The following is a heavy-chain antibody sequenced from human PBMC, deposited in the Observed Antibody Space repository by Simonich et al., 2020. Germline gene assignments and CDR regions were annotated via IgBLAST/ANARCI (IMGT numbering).Heavy chain of an antibody. CDR3: GRGALTGDYYYMDV. CDR1: GYTFTGYY. D-gene: IGHD7-27*01. J-gene: IGHJ6*03. Sequence: QVQLVQSGAEVKKPGASVKVSCKASGYTFTGYYMHWVRQAPGQGLEWLEWIKPNSGGTNYTQKFKGRVTMTRDTSISTAYMELSRLRSGGTAVYCCGRGALTGDYYYMDVWGKGTTVTVSS. V-gene: IGHV1-2*02. CDR2: IKPNSGGT.